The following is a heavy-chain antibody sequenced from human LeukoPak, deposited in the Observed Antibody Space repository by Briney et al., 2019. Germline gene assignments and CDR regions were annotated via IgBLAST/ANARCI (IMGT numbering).Heavy chain of an antibody. J-gene: IGHJ2*01. CDR1: GGSISSGGYY. CDR3: ARPYYYDSSGHSHLWYFDL. CDR2: IYYNGNT. D-gene: IGHD3-22*01. Sequence: PSETLSLTCTVSGGSISSGGYYWSWIRQHPQKGLEWIGYIYYNGNTYYNPSLKSRVTISVDTSKNQFSLKLSSVTAADTAVYYCARPYYYDSSGHSHLWYFDLWGRGTLVTVSS. V-gene: IGHV4-31*03.